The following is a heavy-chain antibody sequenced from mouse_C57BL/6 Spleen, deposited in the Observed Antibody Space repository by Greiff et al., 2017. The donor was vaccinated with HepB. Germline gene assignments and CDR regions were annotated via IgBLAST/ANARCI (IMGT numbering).Heavy chain of an antibody. D-gene: IGHD3-3*01. J-gene: IGHJ4*01. Sequence: EVMLVESGGGLVQSGRSLRLSCATSGFTFSDFYMEWVRQAPGKGLEWIAASRNKANDYTTEYSASVKGRFIVSRDTSQSILYLQMNALRAEDTAIYYCARDEGFYYAMDYWGQGTSVTVSS. CDR1: GFTFSDFY. CDR3: ARDEGFYYAMDY. V-gene: IGHV7-1*01. CDR2: SRNKANDYTT.